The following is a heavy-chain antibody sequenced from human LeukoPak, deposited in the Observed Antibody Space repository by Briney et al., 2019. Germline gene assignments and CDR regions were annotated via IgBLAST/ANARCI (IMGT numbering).Heavy chain of an antibody. CDR2: INHSGST. V-gene: IGHV4-34*01. D-gene: IGHD3-3*01. CDR3: ARGIRLDYDFWSGYYNRDYYYYMDV. Sequence: SETLSLTCAVYGGSFSGYYWSWIRQPPGKGLECIGEINHSGSTNYNPSLKSRVTISVDTSKNQFSLKLSSVTAADTAVYYCARGIRLDYDFWSGYYNRDYYYYMDVWGKGTTVTVSS. CDR1: GGSFSGYY. J-gene: IGHJ6*03.